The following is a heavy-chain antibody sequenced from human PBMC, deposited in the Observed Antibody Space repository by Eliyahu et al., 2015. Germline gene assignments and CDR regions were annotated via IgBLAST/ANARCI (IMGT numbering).Heavy chain of an antibody. CDR3: ARRENRYYSF. D-gene: IGHD2-15*01. Sequence: EVQLVESGGGLVQPGGSLXLSCAASGFAFSSYEMNWVRRAPGKGLEWVSXISGSGNSKTCADSVKGRFTISRDNAKNSLYLXMNSLRAEDTAVYYCARRENRYYSFWGQGALVTVSS. J-gene: IGHJ4*02. CDR2: ISGSGNSK. CDR1: GFAFSSYE. V-gene: IGHV3-48*03.